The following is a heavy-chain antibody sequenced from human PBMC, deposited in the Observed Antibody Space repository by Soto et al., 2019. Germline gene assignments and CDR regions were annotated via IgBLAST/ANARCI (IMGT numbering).Heavy chain of an antibody. CDR3: ARDRDYYDSSGYYQQDAFDI. V-gene: IGHV1-69*06. D-gene: IGHD3-22*01. CDR1: GGTFSSYA. Sequence: QVQLVQSGAEVKKPGSSVKVSCNASGGTFSSYAISWVRQAPGQGLEWMGGIIPIFGTANYAQKFQGRVTITADKSRSTAYMELSSRRYEDTAVYYCARDRDYYDSSGYYQQDAFDIWGQGTMVTVSS. CDR2: IIPIFGTA. J-gene: IGHJ3*02.